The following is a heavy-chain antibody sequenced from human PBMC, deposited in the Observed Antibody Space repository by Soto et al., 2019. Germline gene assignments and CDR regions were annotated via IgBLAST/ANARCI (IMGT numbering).Heavy chain of an antibody. J-gene: IGHJ6*02. CDR2: IRSKANSYAT. CDR1: GFTFSGSA. Sequence: PGGSLRLSCAASGFTFSGSAMHWVRQASGKGLEWVGRIRSKANSYATAYAASVKGRFAISRDDSKNTAYLQMNSLKTEDTAVYYCTSPLGITGTKGYYYYYGMDVWGQGTTVTVSS. CDR3: TSPLGITGTKGYYYYYGMDV. D-gene: IGHD1-7*01. V-gene: IGHV3-73*01.